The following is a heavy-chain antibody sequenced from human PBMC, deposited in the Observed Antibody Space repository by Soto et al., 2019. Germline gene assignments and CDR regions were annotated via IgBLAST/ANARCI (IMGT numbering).Heavy chain of an antibody. CDR1: GGSITSGNTYS. V-gene: IGHV4-30-2*01. CDR2: ISHTGST. D-gene: IGHD1-20*01. CDR3: ARAVTAYFGNWFDP. Sequence: SETLSLTCAVSGGSITSGNTYSWSWIRQPPGKGLEWIGSISHTGSTSYNPSLKSRVSMSVDKSKNQFSLKLSSVTAADMAVYYCARAVTAYFGNWFDPWGQGTLVTVSS. J-gene: IGHJ5*02.